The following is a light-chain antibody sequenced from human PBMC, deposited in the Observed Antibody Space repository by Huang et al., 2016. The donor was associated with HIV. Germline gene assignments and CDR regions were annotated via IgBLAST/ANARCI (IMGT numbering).Light chain of an antibody. CDR3: HQSTSFQSIT. Sequence: EIVLTQSPDFQSVTPKEEVTITCRASQSIGNNLHWYQQKPDQSPNPLIQYASKSSSVVPSRFSGSGSGTDFTLTIKSLEAEDAAAYFCHQSTSFQSITFGQGTRLEIK. J-gene: IGKJ5*01. CDR2: YAS. CDR1: QSIGNN. V-gene: IGKV6D-21*02.